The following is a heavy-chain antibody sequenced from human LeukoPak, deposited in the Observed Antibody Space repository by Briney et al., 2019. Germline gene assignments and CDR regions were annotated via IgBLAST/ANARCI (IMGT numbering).Heavy chain of an antibody. D-gene: IGHD5-18*01. Sequence: SSVKVSCKASGGTFSSYSFSWVRQAPGQGLEWLGGIIVIFGTPNYPQKFHGRVTITADESTSTVYMELSSLRSEDTAMYYCARDVDSSMVTNWFDFWGQGTLVTVSS. CDR2: IIVIFGTP. V-gene: IGHV1-69*01. CDR3: ARDVDSSMVTNWFDF. J-gene: IGHJ5*01. CDR1: GGTFSSYS.